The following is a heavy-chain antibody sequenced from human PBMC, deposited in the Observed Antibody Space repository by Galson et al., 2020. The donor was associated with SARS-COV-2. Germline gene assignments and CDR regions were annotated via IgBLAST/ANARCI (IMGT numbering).Heavy chain of an antibody. V-gene: IGHV4-61*02. CDR3: ARDRPGGFTMVRGSIISRYYGMDV. CDR2: IYTSGST. Sequence: SETLSLTCTVSGGSISSANYYWSWIRQPAGKGLEWIGRIYTSGSTNYNPSLKSRVTISVDTSKNQFSLKLSSVTAADTAVYYCARDRPGGFTMVRGSIISRYYGMDVWGQGTTVTVAS. CDR1: GGSISSANYY. D-gene: IGHD3-10*01. J-gene: IGHJ6*02.